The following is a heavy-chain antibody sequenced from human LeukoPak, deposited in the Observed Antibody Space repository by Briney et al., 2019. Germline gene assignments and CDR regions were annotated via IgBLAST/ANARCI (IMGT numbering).Heavy chain of an antibody. CDR1: GFTFSSYS. J-gene: IGHJ4*02. CDR3: ATFEGVAATPSDY. V-gene: IGHV3-48*01. CDR2: ISSSSSTI. Sequence: GGSLRLSCAASGFTFSSYSMNWVRQAPGKGLEWVSYISSSSSTIYYTDSVKGRFTISRDNAKNSLYLQMNSLRAEDTAVYYCATFEGVAATPSDYWGQGTLVTVSS. D-gene: IGHD2-15*01.